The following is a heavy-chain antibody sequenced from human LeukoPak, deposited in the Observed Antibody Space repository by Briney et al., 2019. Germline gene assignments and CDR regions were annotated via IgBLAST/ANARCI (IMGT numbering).Heavy chain of an antibody. Sequence: PGRSLRLSCAASGFTFSSYGMHWVRQAPGKGLEWVAAISYDGSNKYYADSVKGRFTISRDNSKNTLYLQMNSLRAEDTAVYYCAKGPATAVPYYFDYWGQGTLVTVSS. J-gene: IGHJ4*02. CDR3: AKGPATAVPYYFDY. CDR1: GFTFSSYG. CDR2: ISYDGSNK. V-gene: IGHV3-30*18. D-gene: IGHD2-21*02.